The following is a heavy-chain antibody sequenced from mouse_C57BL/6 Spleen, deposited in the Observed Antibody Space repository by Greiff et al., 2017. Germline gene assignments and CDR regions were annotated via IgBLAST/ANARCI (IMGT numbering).Heavy chain of an antibody. CDR1: GYTFTSYG. D-gene: IGHD3-3*01. CDR2: IYPRSGNT. V-gene: IGHV1-81*01. Sequence: VQLQESGAELARPGASVKLSCKASGYTFTSYGISWVKQRTGQGLEWIGEIYPRSGNTYYNEKFKGKATLTADKSSSTAYMELRSLTSEDSAVDFCAREGTRGGYFDYWGQGTTLTGSS. CDR3: AREGTRGGYFDY. J-gene: IGHJ2*01.